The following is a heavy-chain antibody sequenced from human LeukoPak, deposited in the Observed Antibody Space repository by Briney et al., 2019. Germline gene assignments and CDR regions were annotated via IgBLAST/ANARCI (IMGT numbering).Heavy chain of an antibody. CDR2: IYHSGST. D-gene: IGHD3-9*01. V-gene: IGHV4-38-2*02. CDR3: ARDPYYDILTGYFEGRDY. CDR1: GYSISSGYY. Sequence: SETLSLTCAVSGYSISSGYYWGWIRQPPGRGLEWIGSIYHSGSTYYNPSLKSRVTISVDTSKNQFSLKLSSVTAADTAVYYCARDPYYDILTGYFEGRDYWGQGTLVTVSS. J-gene: IGHJ4*02.